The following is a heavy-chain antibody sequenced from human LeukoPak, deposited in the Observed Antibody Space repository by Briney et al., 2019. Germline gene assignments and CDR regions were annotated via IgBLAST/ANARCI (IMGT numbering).Heavy chain of an antibody. CDR2: IYYSGST. V-gene: IGHV4-59*01. Sequence: PSETLSLTCTVSGGSISSYYWSWIRQPPGKGLEWIGYIYYSGSTNYNPSLKSRVTISVDTSKNQFSLKLSSVTAADTAVYYCARARAAAGFVDYRGQGTLVTVSS. CDR1: GGSISSYY. D-gene: IGHD6-13*01. CDR3: ARARAAAGFVDY. J-gene: IGHJ4*02.